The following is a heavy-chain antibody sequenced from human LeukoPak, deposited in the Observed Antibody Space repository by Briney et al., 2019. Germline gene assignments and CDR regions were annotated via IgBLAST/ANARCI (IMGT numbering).Heavy chain of an antibody. CDR3: ARTLNYDFWSGYYTGMGY. CDR2: ISSSSSYI. CDR1: GFTFSSYS. D-gene: IGHD3-3*01. Sequence: GGSLRLSCAASGFTFSSYSTNWVRQAPGKGLEWVSSISSSSSYIYYADSVKGRFTISRDNAKNSLYLQMNSLRAEDTAVYYCARTLNYDFWSGYYTGMGYWGQGTLVTVSS. V-gene: IGHV3-21*01. J-gene: IGHJ4*02.